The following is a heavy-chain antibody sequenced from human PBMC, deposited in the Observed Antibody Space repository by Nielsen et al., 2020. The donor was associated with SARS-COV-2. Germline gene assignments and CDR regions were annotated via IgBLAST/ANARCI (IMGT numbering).Heavy chain of an antibody. CDR2: FGVPRPNT. D-gene: IGHD6-13*01. CDR1: GFNFNNYA. V-gene: IGHV3-23*01. CDR3: ARNEEAPGMETNWYDH. Sequence: GESLKISCAASGFNFNNYAMTWVRQAPGKGLEWVSTFGVPRPNTYYADSVKGRFTISRDNSKNTLYLQMDSLRADDTAVYYCARNEEAPGMETNWYDHWGQGTPVTVSS. J-gene: IGHJ5*02.